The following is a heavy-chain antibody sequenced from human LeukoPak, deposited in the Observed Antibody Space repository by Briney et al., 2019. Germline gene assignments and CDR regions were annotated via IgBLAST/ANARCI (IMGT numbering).Heavy chain of an antibody. CDR2: ISGRDTNT. CDR3: ARRSDYSSNGNYFDS. J-gene: IGHJ4*02. D-gene: IGHD4-11*01. CDR1: GFTFTSYG. V-gene: IGHV3-23*01. Sequence: GGSLRLSCAASGFTFTSYGMSWVRQAPGKGLEWVSTISGRDTNTYYADSVEGRFTISRDNSKNTLYLQMNSLRDDDTAVYYCARRSDYSSNGNYFDSWGQGTPVTVSS.